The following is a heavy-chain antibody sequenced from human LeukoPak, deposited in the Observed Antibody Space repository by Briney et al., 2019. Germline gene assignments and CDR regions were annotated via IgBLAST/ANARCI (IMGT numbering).Heavy chain of an antibody. J-gene: IGHJ4*02. Sequence: GEVLKISCEGSGYSFSNYWIGWVRQMPGKGLEWMGIIYPGDYETRYSPSFQGLVTISVDKSISTAYLQWSSLKASDTAMYYCAIPPGYCGNDCSFDHWGQGTLVTVSS. CDR2: IYPGDYET. CDR3: AIPPGYCGNDCSFDH. D-gene: IGHD2-21*02. CDR1: GYSFSNYW. V-gene: IGHV5-51*01.